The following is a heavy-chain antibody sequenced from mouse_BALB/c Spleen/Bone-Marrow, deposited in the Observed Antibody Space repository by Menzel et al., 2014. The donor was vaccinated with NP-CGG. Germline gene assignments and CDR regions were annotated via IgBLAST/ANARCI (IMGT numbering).Heavy chain of an antibody. D-gene: IGHD2-1*01. V-gene: IGHV1-9*01. CDR2: ILPGSGST. J-gene: IGHJ2*01. CDR3: ARFYYGNPTGYFDY. Sequence: VQLQQSGAELMKPGASMKISCKATGYTFSSYWIEWVKQRPGHGLEWIGEILPGSGSTNYNEQFKGKATFTADASSSTAYMELSSLTSEDSAVYYCARFYYGNPTGYFDYWGQGTTLTVS. CDR1: GYTFSSYW.